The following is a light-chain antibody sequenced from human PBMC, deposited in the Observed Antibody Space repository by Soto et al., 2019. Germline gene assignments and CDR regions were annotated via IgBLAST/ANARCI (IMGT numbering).Light chain of an antibody. CDR3: QPDTYLPLT. Sequence: EFEITQSPATLSVSPGERATLSCRASQSVSTNVAWYQQKPGQAPRLLIYDASTGASGIPPRFSGSRSGPEFTLTINSLQSEDFAIYYCQPDTYLPLTFGGGTKVDIK. J-gene: IGKJ4*01. CDR1: QSVSTN. V-gene: IGKV3-15*01. CDR2: DAS.